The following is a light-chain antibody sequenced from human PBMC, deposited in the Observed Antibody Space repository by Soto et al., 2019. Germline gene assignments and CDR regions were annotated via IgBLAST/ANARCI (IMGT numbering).Light chain of an antibody. J-gene: IGKJ4*01. CDR1: QSISTY. CDR2: DAS. Sequence: EIVLTQSPATLSLSPGERATLSCRASQSISTYLAWYQQKPGQPPRLLIYDASHRATGIPARFGGSGSGTDFTLTISNLEPEDFAVYYCQQRSSWPLTFGGGTKVDIK. V-gene: IGKV3-11*01. CDR3: QQRSSWPLT.